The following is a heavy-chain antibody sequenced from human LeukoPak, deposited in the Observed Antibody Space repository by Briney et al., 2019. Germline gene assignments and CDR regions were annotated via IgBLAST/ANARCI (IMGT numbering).Heavy chain of an antibody. Sequence: GGSLRRSCAASGFTFSSYAMSWVRQAPGKGLEWVSSISTSSSYIYYADSVKGRFTIFRDNARNSLFLQMNSLRAEDTAVYYCARDDGSYSRSPGFDYWGQGTLVTVSS. CDR3: ARDDGSYSRSPGFDY. V-gene: IGHV3-21*01. CDR2: ISTSSSYI. D-gene: IGHD1-26*01. CDR1: GFTFSSYA. J-gene: IGHJ4*02.